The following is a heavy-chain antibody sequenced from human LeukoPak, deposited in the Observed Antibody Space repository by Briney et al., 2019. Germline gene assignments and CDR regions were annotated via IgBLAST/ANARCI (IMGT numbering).Heavy chain of an antibody. CDR1: GYSFTSCW. V-gene: IGHV5-51*01. Sequence: GESLKICWKCSGYSFTSCWSGVGRQKARKGLEWGGISDPSDYDTRYSPSFEGQATSSADKSISTAYLQWSSLKASANDTYYCARHSGVRNGAVYWGQGTLVTV. D-gene: IGHD1-26*01. CDR3: ARHSGVRNGAVY. CDR2: SDPSDYDT. J-gene: IGHJ4*02.